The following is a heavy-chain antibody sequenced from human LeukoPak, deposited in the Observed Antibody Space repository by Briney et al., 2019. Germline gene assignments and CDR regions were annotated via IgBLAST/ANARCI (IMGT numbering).Heavy chain of an antibody. D-gene: IGHD4-17*01. CDR2: INPSGGST. CDR1: GYTFTTYG. Sequence: ASVKVSCKASGYTFTTYGISWVRQAPGQGLEWMVIINPSGGSTNYAQKFQGRVTMTRDTSTSTVYMELSSLRSEDTAVYYCARGNPTHYGDYLYYFDYWGQGTLVTVSS. CDR3: ARGNPTHYGDYLYYFDY. V-gene: IGHV1-46*01. J-gene: IGHJ4*02.